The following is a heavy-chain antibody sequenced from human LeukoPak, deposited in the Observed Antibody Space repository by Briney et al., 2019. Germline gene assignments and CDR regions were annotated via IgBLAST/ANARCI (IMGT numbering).Heavy chain of an antibody. V-gene: IGHV3-48*03. CDR1: RLTLINYE. CDR3: ARDPYSEAYGDTYYYFMDV. CDR2: ISCSGRSL. Sequence: GGWLSLSRASSRLTLINYEMNGVGQAPGRGRKGVSYISCSGRSLYYAGSVKGRFTISRDNAKNSHYLQMNSLTAEDTTVYYCARDPYSEAYGDTYYYFMDVWGKGTTVTISS. D-gene: IGHD1-26*01. J-gene: IGHJ6*03.